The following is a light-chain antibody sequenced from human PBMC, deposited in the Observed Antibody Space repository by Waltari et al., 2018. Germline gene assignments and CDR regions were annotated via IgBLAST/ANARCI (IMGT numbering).Light chain of an antibody. CDR2: DTS. J-gene: IGKJ4*01. V-gene: IGKV3-11*01. CDR3: QQRRYWPLT. CDR1: QSVTNY. Sequence: DIVLTQSPAILSLSPGERASLSCRASQSVTNYLACDQQKPGQAPRLLIYDTSNRATVIPAGFSGSMFGTDFALTISRLVPQDLAVYYRQQRRYWPLTFGGGANVEIK.